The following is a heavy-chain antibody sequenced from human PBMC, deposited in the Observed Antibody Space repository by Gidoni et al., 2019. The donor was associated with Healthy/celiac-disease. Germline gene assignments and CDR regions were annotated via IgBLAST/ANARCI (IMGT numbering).Heavy chain of an antibody. CDR2: IYYSGST. Sequence: QLQLQESGPGLVKPSETLSLTCTVSGGSISSSSYYWGWIRQPPGKGLECVGSIYYSGSTYYNPSLKSRVTISVDTSKNQFSLKLSSVTAADTAVYYCASITMIVVAYFDYWGQGTLVTVSS. V-gene: IGHV4-39*01. D-gene: IGHD3-22*01. CDR3: ASITMIVVAYFDY. J-gene: IGHJ4*02. CDR1: GGSISSSSYY.